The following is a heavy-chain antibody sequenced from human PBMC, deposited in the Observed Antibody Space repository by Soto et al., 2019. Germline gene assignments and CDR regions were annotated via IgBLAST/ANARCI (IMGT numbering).Heavy chain of an antibody. J-gene: IGHJ5*02. CDR3: ATALTRQLAYWLDP. V-gene: IGHV1-2*02. CDR1: GFSFTGYY. Sequence: ASVKVSCKASGFSFTGYYIHGLRQAPGQGLEGMGWINAHSGGTEYAQKFQGRVTLTRDTSIATAYLTLTSLTSDDTALYYCATALTRQLAYWLDPWGQGTQVTVSS. CDR2: INAHSGGT. D-gene: IGHD6-6*01.